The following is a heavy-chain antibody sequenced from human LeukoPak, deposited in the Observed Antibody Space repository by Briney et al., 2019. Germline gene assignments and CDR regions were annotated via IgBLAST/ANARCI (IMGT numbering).Heavy chain of an antibody. V-gene: IGHV4-4*07. Sequence: SETLSLTCTVSGGSMKNYYWSWIRQPAGKELEWIGRIYTSGSTNDNPSLKSRVDMSIDMSKNQFSLQMTSVTAADTAVYYCAREFYDYVWGSYRFDYWGQGILVTVPS. CDR3: AREFYDYVWGSYRFDY. D-gene: IGHD3-16*02. J-gene: IGHJ4*02. CDR1: GGSMKNYY. CDR2: IYTSGST.